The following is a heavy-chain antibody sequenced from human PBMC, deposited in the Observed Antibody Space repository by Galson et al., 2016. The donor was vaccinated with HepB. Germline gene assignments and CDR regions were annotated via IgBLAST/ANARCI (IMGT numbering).Heavy chain of an antibody. CDR3: AGGRQGYRPSYDS. Sequence: QSGAEVKQPGESLRISCEGSGYNFIYYWIARVRQMPGKGLEWIGIIYPRDSDTRYSPSFQGQVTISVDKSITTAFLHWCSLKASDTAMYFCAGGRQGYRPSYDSWGQGTLVTVAS. J-gene: IGHJ4*02. CDR1: GYNFIYYW. D-gene: IGHD5-18*01. CDR2: IYPRDSDT. V-gene: IGHV5-51*01.